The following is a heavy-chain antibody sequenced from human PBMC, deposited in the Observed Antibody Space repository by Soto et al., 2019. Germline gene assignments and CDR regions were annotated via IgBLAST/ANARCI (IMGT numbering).Heavy chain of an antibody. CDR3: ATTPAYNWNYYYYYGMDV. CDR1: GYTFTSYD. Sequence: QVPLVQSGAEVKKPGASVKVSCKASGYTFTSYDINWVRQATGQGLEWMGWMNPNSGNTGYAQKFQGRVTMTRNTSISTAYMELSSLRSEDTAVYYCATTPAYNWNYYYYYGMDVWGPGTTVSVSS. J-gene: IGHJ6*02. CDR2: MNPNSGNT. D-gene: IGHD1-20*01. V-gene: IGHV1-8*01.